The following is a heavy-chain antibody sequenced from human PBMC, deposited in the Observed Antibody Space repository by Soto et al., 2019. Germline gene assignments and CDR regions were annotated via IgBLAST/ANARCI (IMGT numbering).Heavy chain of an antibody. D-gene: IGHD4-17*01. Sequence: AGGSLRLSCAASGFTFSSYGMHWVRQAPGKGLEWVAVISYDGSNKYYADSVKGRFTISRDNSKNTLYLQMNSLRAEDTAVYYCAKDHGYGDYVLSYWGQGTLVTVSS. V-gene: IGHV3-30*18. CDR3: AKDHGYGDYVLSY. J-gene: IGHJ4*02. CDR1: GFTFSSYG. CDR2: ISYDGSNK.